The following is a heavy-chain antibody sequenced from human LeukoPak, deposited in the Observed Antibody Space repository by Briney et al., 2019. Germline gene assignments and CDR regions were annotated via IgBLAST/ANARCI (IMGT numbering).Heavy chain of an antibody. CDR2: INSDGSST. CDR1: GFTFSSYW. Sequence: GGSLRLSCAASGFTFSSYWMHWVRQAPGKGLVWVSRINSDGSSTSYADSVKGRFTISRDNAKNTLYLQMNSLRAADTAVHYCARVAVAGMDAFDIWGRGTMVTVSS. J-gene: IGHJ3*02. V-gene: IGHV3-74*01. CDR3: ARVAVAGMDAFDI.